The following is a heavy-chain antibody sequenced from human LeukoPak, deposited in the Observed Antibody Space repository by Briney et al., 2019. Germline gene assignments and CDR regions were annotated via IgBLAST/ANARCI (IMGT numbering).Heavy chain of an antibody. CDR2: ISGSGDST. V-gene: IGHV3-23*01. CDR3: ARRSGIAVAGAFDY. Sequence: GGSERLSCAAYGFTFSNYAMRWCRKAPGKGLEWVSGISGSGDSTYYADSVKGGFTISRDNSKNTLYLQMNSLRAEDTAVYYCARRSGIAVAGAFDYWGEGTLVTVS. J-gene: IGHJ4*02. D-gene: IGHD6-19*01. CDR1: GFTFSNYA.